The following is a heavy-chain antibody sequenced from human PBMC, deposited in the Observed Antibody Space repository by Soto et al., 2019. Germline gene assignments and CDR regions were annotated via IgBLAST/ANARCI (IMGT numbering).Heavy chain of an antibody. Sequence: SETLSLTCTVSGGSISSSSYYWGWIRQPPGKGLEWIGSIYYSGSTYYNPSLKSRVTISVDTSKNQFSLKLSSVTAADTAVYYCASGRWFGDPLEIDYWGQGTLVTAPQ. CDR1: GGSISSSSYY. J-gene: IGHJ4*02. V-gene: IGHV4-39*01. CDR2: IYYSGST. D-gene: IGHD3-10*01. CDR3: ASGRWFGDPLEIDY.